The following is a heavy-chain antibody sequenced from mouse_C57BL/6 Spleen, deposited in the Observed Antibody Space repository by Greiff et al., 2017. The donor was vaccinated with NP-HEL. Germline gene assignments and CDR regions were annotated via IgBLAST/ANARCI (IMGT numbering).Heavy chain of an antibody. Sequence: EVQLQQSGPGLVKPSQSLSLTCSVTGYSITSGYYWNWIRQFPGNKLEWMGYISYDGSNNYNPSLKNRISITRDTSKNQFFLKLNSVTTEDTATYYCAREGYYGSSYPYFDYWGQGTTLTVSS. J-gene: IGHJ2*01. D-gene: IGHD1-1*01. V-gene: IGHV3-6*01. CDR3: AREGYYGSSYPYFDY. CDR1: GYSITSGYY. CDR2: ISYDGSN.